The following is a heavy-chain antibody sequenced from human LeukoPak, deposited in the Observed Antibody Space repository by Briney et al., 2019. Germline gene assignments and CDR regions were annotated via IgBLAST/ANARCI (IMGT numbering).Heavy chain of an antibody. D-gene: IGHD4-17*01. J-gene: IGHJ4*02. CDR3: AKVPHGDYAVDY. CDR1: GXTFSSYG. Sequence: PGGSLRLSCAASGXTFSSYGMHWVRQAPGKGLEWVAVISYDGSNKYYADSVKGRFTISRDNSKNTLYLQMNSLRAEDTAVYYCAKVPHGDYAVDYWGQGTLVTVSS. CDR2: ISYDGSNK. V-gene: IGHV3-30*18.